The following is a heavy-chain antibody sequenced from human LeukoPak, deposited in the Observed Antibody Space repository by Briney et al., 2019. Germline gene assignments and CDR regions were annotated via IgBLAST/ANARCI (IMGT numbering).Heavy chain of an antibody. CDR1: GGSISSGGYS. V-gene: IGHV4-30-2*01. CDR2: IHHSGST. D-gene: IGHD3-10*01. Sequence: SETLSLTCAVSGGSISSGGYSWSWIRQPPGKGLEWIEYIHHSGSTYYNPSLKSRVTISVDRSKNQFSLKLSSVTAADTAVYYCARFSMVRGVIIAYYFDYWGQGTLVTVSS. J-gene: IGHJ4*02. CDR3: ARFSMVRGVIIAYYFDY.